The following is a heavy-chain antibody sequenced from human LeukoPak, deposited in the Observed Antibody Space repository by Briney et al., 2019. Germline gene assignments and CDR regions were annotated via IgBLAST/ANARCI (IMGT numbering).Heavy chain of an antibody. Sequence: PSETLSLTCAVYGGSFSGYYWSWIRQPPGKGLEWIGEINHSGSTNYNPSLKSRVTISVDTSMNQFSLKLSSVTAADTAVYYCARRKDIVVVPAVRGAFDYWGQGTLVTVSS. CDR3: ARRKDIVVVPAVRGAFDY. D-gene: IGHD2-2*01. CDR1: GGSFSGYY. CDR2: INHSGST. V-gene: IGHV4-34*01. J-gene: IGHJ4*02.